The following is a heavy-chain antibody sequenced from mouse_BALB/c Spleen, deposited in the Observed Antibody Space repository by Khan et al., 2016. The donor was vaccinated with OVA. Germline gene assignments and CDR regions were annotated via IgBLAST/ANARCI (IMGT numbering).Heavy chain of an antibody. V-gene: IGHV2-3*01. Sequence: QVQLKESGPGLVAPSQSLSIRCTVSVLSLTNYGVSWVRQPPGKGLEWLGVIWGDGSTNYHSVLKSRLTINKDNSKSQVFVKLNSLQPDDTATYFCAIIYYGNDWFAYWGQGTLVTVSA. CDR2: IWGDGST. D-gene: IGHD2-1*01. CDR1: VLSLTNYG. J-gene: IGHJ3*01. CDR3: AIIYYGNDWFAY.